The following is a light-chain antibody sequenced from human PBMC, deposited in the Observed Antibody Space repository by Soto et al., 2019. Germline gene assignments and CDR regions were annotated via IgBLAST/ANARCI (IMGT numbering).Light chain of an antibody. V-gene: IGLV2-14*01. J-gene: IGLJ3*02. Sequence: QSALTQPASVSGSPGQSITISCTGTSSDVVGYDYVSWYQQHPGKAPKLVIYDVNNRPSGVSNRFSGSKSGNTASLTISGLQAEDEADYYCKSYTSRSTPWVFGGGTQLTVL. CDR1: SSDVVGYDY. CDR2: DVN. CDR3: KSYTSRSTPWV.